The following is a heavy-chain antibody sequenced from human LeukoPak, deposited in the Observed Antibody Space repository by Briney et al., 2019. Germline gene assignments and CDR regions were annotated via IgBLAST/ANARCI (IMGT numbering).Heavy chain of an antibody. D-gene: IGHD4-17*01. CDR3: ARDTRDYGDYVFDY. CDR2: IYYSGST. J-gene: IGHJ4*02. CDR1: GGSISSHY. V-gene: IGHV4-59*11. Sequence: SETLSLTCTVSGGSISSHYWSWIRQPPGKGLELIGYIYYSGSTNYNPSLKSRVTISVDTSKNQFSLKLSSVTAADTAVYYCARDTRDYGDYVFDYWGQGTLVTVSS.